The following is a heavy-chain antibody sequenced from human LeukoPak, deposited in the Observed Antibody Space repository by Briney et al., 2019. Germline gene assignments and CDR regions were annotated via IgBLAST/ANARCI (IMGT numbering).Heavy chain of an antibody. CDR2: ISSSGSTI. Sequence: GGSLRLSCAASGFTFSSYEMNWVRQASGKGLEWVSYISSSGSTIYYADSVKGRFTISRDDAKNSLYLQMNSLRAEDTAVYYCARGPSTVTTDYFDYWGQGTLVTVSS. J-gene: IGHJ4*02. CDR1: GFTFSSYE. CDR3: ARGPSTVTTDYFDY. V-gene: IGHV3-48*03. D-gene: IGHD4-11*01.